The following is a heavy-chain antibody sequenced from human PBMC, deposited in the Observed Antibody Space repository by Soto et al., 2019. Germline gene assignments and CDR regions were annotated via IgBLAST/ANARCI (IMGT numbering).Heavy chain of an antibody. J-gene: IGHJ6*02. D-gene: IGHD2-2*01. V-gene: IGHV3-30*18. CDR1: GFTFSSYG. CDR3: AKVSVPAAIAYYYCGMDV. CDR2: ISYDGSNK. Sequence: QVQLVESGGGVVQPGRSLRLSCAASGFTFSSYGMHWVRQAPGKGLEWVALISYDGSNKYYADSVKGRFTISRDNSKNTLYMQMNSLRAEDTAVYYCAKVSVPAAIAYYYCGMDVWGQGTTVTVSS.